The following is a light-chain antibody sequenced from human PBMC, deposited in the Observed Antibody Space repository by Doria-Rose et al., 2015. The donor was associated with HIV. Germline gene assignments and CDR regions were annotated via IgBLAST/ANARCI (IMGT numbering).Light chain of an antibody. CDR3: QQRSNWPPIFT. CDR2: DAS. V-gene: IGKV3-11*01. CDR1: QSVSSN. J-gene: IGKJ3*01. Sequence: PGERATLPCRASQSVSSNLAWYQQKPGQAPRLLIYDASNRATGIPARFSGSGSGTDFTLTISSLEPEDFAVYFCQQRSNWPPIFTFGPGAKVDI.